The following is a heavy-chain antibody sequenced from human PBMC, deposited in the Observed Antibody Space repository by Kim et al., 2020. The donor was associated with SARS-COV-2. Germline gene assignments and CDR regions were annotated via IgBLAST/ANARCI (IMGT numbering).Heavy chain of an antibody. D-gene: IGHD6-6*01. CDR1: GGSISDYY. Sequence: SETLSLTCTVSGGSISDYYWSWIRQPPGKGLEWIGYIYYTGSTNYNPSLRSRVTISVDTSKNQFSLRLTSVTDADTAVYYCARGPDYPTSSPFDYWGQGTLVTVSS. CDR3: ARGPDYPTSSPFDY. CDR2: IYYTGST. J-gene: IGHJ4*02. V-gene: IGHV4-59*01.